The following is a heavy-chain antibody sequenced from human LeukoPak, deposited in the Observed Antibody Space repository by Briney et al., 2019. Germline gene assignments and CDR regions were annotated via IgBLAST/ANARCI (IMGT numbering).Heavy chain of an antibody. J-gene: IGHJ5*02. CDR3: ARDYSSGP. V-gene: IGHV1-2*02. D-gene: IGHD3-22*01. CDR2: INPNSGGT. Sequence: ASVQVSCQASGYTFPVYYMHWVRQAPGQGLEWMGWINPNSGGTNYAQKFQGRVTMTRDTSISTAYMELSRLRSDDTAVYYCARDYSSGPWGQGTLVTVSS. CDR1: GYTFPVYY.